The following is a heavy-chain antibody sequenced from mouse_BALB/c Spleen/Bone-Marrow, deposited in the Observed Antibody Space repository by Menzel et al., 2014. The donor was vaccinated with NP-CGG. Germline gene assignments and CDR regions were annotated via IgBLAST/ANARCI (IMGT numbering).Heavy chain of an antibody. J-gene: IGHJ1*01. CDR2: INPTNGDT. CDR3: AVGMRLCWYFDV. D-gene: IGHD1-1*02. Sequence: EVQLQQSGPELVKPGASVKMSCKASGYIFTDYYMKWVKLSHGKSLEWIGDINPTNGDTFYNQKFKGKATLTVDRSSSTAYMQLDSLTSEDSAVYYCAVGMRLCWYFDVWGAGTTVTVSS. CDR1: GYIFTDYY. V-gene: IGHV1-26*01.